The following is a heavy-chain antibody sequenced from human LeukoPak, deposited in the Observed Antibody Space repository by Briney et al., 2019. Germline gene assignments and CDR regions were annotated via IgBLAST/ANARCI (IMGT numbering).Heavy chain of an antibody. D-gene: IGHD3-9*01. CDR3: ASKLFRKYDILIDY. Sequence: SVKVSCKASGYTFTSYDINWVRQATGQGLEWMGRIIPIFGTANYAQKFQGRVTITTDESTSTAYMELSSLRSEDTAVYYCASKLFRKYDILIDYWGQGTLVTVSS. CDR2: IIPIFGTA. CDR1: GYTFTSYD. V-gene: IGHV1-69*05. J-gene: IGHJ4*02.